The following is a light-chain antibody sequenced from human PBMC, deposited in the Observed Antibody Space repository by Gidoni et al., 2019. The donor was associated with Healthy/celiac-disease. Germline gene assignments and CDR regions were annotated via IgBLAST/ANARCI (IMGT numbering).Light chain of an antibody. CDR1: QSVSSSY. CDR3: QQYGSSPGVT. J-gene: IGKJ3*01. CDR2: GAS. V-gene: IGKV3-20*01. Sequence: EIVLTQSPGTLSLSPGERTNLSCRASQSVSSSYLAWYQQKPGQAPRLLIYGASSRATGIPDRFSGSGSGTDFTLTISRLEPEDFAVYYCQQYGSSPGVTFXPXTKVDIK.